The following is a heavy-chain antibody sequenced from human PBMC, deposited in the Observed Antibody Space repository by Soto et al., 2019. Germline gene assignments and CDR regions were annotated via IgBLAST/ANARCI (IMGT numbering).Heavy chain of an antibody. Sequence: GGSLRLSCAASGFTFSDYYMSWIRQAPGKGLEWVSYISSSSTYTNYADSVKGRFTISRDNAKNSLYLQMNSLRAEDTAVYFCARLFLYSSTWPDYWGQGTLVTVS. D-gene: IGHD6-13*01. V-gene: IGHV3-11*06. CDR1: GFTFSDYY. CDR2: ISSSSTYT. CDR3: ARLFLYSSTWPDY. J-gene: IGHJ4*02.